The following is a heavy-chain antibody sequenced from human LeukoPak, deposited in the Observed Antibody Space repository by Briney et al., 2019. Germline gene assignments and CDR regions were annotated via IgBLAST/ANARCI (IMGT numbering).Heavy chain of an antibody. CDR1: GGSISSYY. J-gene: IGHJ4*02. V-gene: IGHV4-59*01. Sequence: SETLCLTCTVSGGSISSYYWSWIRLPPGKGLEWIGYIYYTGATNYNPDLESRATISVATSKNQFSLKLTSVTAAAAAVYSCARAGYSYATGYQFDYWGQGALVTVSS. D-gene: IGHD5-18*01. CDR3: ARAGYSYATGYQFDY. CDR2: IYYTGAT.